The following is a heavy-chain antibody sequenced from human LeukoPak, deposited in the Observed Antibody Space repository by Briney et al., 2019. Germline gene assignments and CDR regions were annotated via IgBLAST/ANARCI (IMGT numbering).Heavy chain of an antibody. J-gene: IGHJ6*03. V-gene: IGHV3-74*01. Sequence: GGSLRLSCTASGFTFSNYVMSWVRQAPGKGLEWVSRINSDGSSTSYADSVKGRFTISRDNAKNTLYLQMNSLRAEDTAVHYCARDPVVLLWFGELLPPYMDVWGKGTTVTVSS. CDR2: INSDGSST. CDR3: ARDPVVLLWFGELLPPYMDV. D-gene: IGHD3-10*01. CDR1: GFTFSNYV.